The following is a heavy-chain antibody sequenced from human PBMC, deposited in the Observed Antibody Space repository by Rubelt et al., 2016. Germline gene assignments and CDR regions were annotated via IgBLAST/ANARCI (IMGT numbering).Heavy chain of an antibody. J-gene: IGHJ4*02. CDR2: INHSGST. V-gene: IGHV4-34*01. Sequence: QVQLQQWGAGLLKPSETLSLTCAVYGGSFSGYYWSWIRQPPGKGLEWIGEINHSGSTNYNPSLKSRVTISVDTSKNPFSLKLSSVTAADTAVYYCAGGITIFGVASGYFDYWGQGTLVTVSS. CDR1: GGSFSGYY. D-gene: IGHD3-3*01. CDR3: AGGITIFGVASGYFDY.